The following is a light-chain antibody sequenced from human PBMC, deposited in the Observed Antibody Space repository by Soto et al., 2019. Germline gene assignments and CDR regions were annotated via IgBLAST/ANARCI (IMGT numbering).Light chain of an antibody. Sequence: IVLTQSPGTLSLSPGERATLSCRASQSLSSSYVAWYQQKPGQAPRLLIYGASSRATGIPDRFSGSGSGTDFTLTISRLEPEDFAVYYCQQYSSSSYTFGQGTKLGIK. CDR2: GAS. CDR1: QSLSSSY. CDR3: QQYSSSSYT. V-gene: IGKV3-20*01. J-gene: IGKJ2*01.